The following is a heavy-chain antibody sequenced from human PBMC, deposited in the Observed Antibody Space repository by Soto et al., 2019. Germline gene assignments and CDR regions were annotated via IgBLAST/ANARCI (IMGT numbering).Heavy chain of an antibody. V-gene: IGHV3-66*04. CDR3: ARHGYNYGGGYFDY. CDR2: IYSGGST. D-gene: IGHD5-18*01. J-gene: IGHJ4*02. Sequence: EVQLVESGGGLVQPGGSLRLSCAASGVTVSSNYMSWVRQAPGKGLEWVSVIYSGGSTYYAASVKGRFTNSRDNSKNTLYLQMNSLRAEDTAVYYCARHGYNYGGGYFDYWGQGTLVTVSS. CDR1: GVTVSSNY.